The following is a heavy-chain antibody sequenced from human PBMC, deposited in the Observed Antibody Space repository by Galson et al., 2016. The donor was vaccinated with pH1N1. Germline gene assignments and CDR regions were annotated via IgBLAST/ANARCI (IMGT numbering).Heavy chain of an antibody. CDR1: GYSFTSYW. D-gene: IGHD3-3*01. V-gene: IGHV5-51*01. CDR3: ARQPNTMTTIDF. CDR2: IFPGDSDT. Sequence: SGAEVKKPGESLKISCEASGYSFTSYWIGCVRQMPGKGLEWMGIIFPGDSDTRYSPSFQGQVTISADKSINTAYLQWTSLKASDTAMYFCARQPNTMTTIDFWGQGTLVTVSS. J-gene: IGHJ4*02.